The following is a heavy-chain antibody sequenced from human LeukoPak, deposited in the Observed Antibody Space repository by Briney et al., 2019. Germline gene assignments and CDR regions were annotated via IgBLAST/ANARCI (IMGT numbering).Heavy chain of an antibody. J-gene: IGHJ4*02. Sequence: SETLSLTCTVSGGSIIINSSPFFWGWIRQPPGKGLEWIGGISHSGSTYYNPSLKSRVTISVDTSKNQFSLKLSSVTAADTAVYYCARHVDGDYVFDYWGQGTLVTVSS. V-gene: IGHV4-39*01. D-gene: IGHD4-17*01. CDR2: ISHSGST. CDR3: ARHVDGDYVFDY. CDR1: GGSIIINSSPFF.